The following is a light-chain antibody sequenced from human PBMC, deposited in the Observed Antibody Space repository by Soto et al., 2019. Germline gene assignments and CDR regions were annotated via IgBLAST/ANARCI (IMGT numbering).Light chain of an antibody. J-gene: IGLJ1*01. Sequence: QSVLTQPASVSGSPGQSITISCTGTSSDIGDYDYVSWYQQHPGKAPKLFLSEVSNRPSRVSNRFSGSKSSNTASLTISGLQAEDEADYYCNSYASGNARVFGTGTKVTVL. CDR1: SSDIGDYDY. CDR3: NSYASGNARV. CDR2: EVS. V-gene: IGLV2-14*01.